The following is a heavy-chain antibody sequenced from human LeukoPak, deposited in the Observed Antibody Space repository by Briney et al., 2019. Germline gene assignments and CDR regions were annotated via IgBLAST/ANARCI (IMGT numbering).Heavy chain of an antibody. CDR3: TGNHDFWIGPFDY. D-gene: IGHD3-3*01. CDR2: IRGKDDNYAT. Sequence: GGSLRLSRAASGFSFTGSTIHWVRQASGKGLEWLGRIRGKDDNYATEYAASVKGRFTISRDDSKTTAYLHMNSLKIEDTAVYYCTGNHDFWIGPFDYWGQGTLVTVSS. J-gene: IGHJ4*02. CDR1: GFSFTGST. V-gene: IGHV3-73*01.